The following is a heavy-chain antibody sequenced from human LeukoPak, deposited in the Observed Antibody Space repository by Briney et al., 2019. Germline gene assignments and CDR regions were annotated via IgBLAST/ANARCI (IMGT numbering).Heavy chain of an antibody. D-gene: IGHD3-22*01. V-gene: IGHV1-18*01. Sequence: ASVKVSCKASGGTFSSYAISWVRQAPGRGLEWMGWISAYNGNTNYAQKLQGRVTMTTDTSTSTAYMELRSLRSDDTAVYYCARGNYDSSGYIRWGQGTLVTVSS. CDR2: ISAYNGNT. CDR1: GGTFSSYA. CDR3: ARGNYDSSGYIR. J-gene: IGHJ4*02.